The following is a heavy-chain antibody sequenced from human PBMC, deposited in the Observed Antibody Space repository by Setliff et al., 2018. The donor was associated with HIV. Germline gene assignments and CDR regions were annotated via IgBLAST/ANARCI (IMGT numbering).Heavy chain of an antibody. V-gene: IGHV3-30*04. J-gene: IGHJ4*02. CDR3: AREGFFRDYFDY. CDR1: GFTFSSYA. CDR2: ISYDGSNK. Sequence: GSLRLSCAASGFTFSSYAVHWVRQAPGKGLEWVAVISYDGSNKYYADSVKGRFTISRDNSKNTLYLQMNSLRAEDTAVYYCAREGFFRDYFDYWGQGTLVTVSS.